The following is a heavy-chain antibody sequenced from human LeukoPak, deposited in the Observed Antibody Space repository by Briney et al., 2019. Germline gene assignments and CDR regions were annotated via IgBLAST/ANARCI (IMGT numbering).Heavy chain of an antibody. D-gene: IGHD3-22*01. CDR1: GFTFSNYA. Sequence: GGSLRLSCEASGFTFSNYAMSWVRQAPGKGLEWVSSISSSSSYIYYADSVKGRFTISRDNAKNSLYLQMNSLRAEDTAVYYCARDVWYYYDSSGHYHDYWGQGTLVTVSS. CDR3: ARDVWYYYDSSGHYHDY. V-gene: IGHV3-21*01. J-gene: IGHJ4*02. CDR2: ISSSSSYI.